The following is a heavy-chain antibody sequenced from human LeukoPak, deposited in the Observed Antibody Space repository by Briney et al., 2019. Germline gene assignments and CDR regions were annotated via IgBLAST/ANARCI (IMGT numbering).Heavy chain of an antibody. CDR1: GFSFSTYA. CDR3: TTGNWGPH. V-gene: IGHV3-15*07. J-gene: IGHJ4*02. Sequence: GGSLRLSCAASGFSFSTYAMNWVRQAPGKGLEWVGRIKRKTDGGTTDYAAPVKGRFTISRDDSKNTLYLQMNSLKTEDAAVYYCTTGNWGPHWGQGTLVTVSS. CDR2: IKRKTDGGTT. D-gene: IGHD7-27*01.